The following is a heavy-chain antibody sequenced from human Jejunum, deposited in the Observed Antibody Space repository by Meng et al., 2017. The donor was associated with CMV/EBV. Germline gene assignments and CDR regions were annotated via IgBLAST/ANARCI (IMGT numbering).Heavy chain of an antibody. V-gene: IGHV4-4*07. CDR2: IYTSGST. J-gene: IGHJ4*02. Sequence: PLQESGPGLVKPSETLSLICTVSGVSIRSYYGSWIRLPAGKGLEWIGRIYTSGSTNYNPSLKSRVTMSLDTPKNQFSLKLTSVTAADTALYFCARDGGLDCGGDCYFDHWGQGILVTVSS. D-gene: IGHD2-21*02. CDR3: ARDGGLDCGGDCYFDH. CDR1: GVSIRSYY.